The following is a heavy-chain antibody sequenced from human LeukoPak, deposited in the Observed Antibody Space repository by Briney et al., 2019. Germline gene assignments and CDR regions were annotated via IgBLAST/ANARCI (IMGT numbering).Heavy chain of an antibody. D-gene: IGHD3-16*01. V-gene: IGHV3-69-1*01. CDR2: ISSIGTI. CDR1: GFTFSNYA. J-gene: IGHJ4*02. CDR3: ARDRLVDVPLDRIY. Sequence: GGSLRLSCAASGFTFSNYAMDWVRQAPGKGLEWVSYISSIGTIYYADSERGRFTISRDNAKNSLYLQMNSLTAEDTAVYYCARDRLVDVPLDRIYWGQGTLVTVSS.